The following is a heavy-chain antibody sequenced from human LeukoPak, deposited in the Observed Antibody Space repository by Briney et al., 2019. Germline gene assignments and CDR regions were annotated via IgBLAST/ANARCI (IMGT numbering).Heavy chain of an antibody. D-gene: IGHD5-24*01. Sequence: GGSLRLSCAASGFTFSDYYMSWIRQAPGKGLEWVSYISSSGSTIYYADSAKGRFTISRDSAKNSLYLQMNSLRAEDTAVYSCARGRDGYNSGAFDIWGQGTMVTVSS. CDR1: GFTFSDYY. J-gene: IGHJ3*02. CDR2: ISSSGSTI. CDR3: ARGRDGYNSGAFDI. V-gene: IGHV3-11*04.